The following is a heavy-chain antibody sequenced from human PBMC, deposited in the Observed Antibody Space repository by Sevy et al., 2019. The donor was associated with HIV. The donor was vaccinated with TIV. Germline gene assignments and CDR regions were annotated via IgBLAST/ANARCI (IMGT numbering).Heavy chain of an antibody. CDR3: AIGSVSMVIAKDAFHI. D-gene: IGHD2-21*01. CDR2: IYSEGSK. Sequence: GGSLRLSCITSGFTFTNYWMNWVRQAPGKGLEWVSVIYSEGSKNYADSVKGRFTISRDNSKNTLYLQMNSLRAEDTAVYYCAIGSVSMVIAKDAFHIWGQGTMVTVSS. V-gene: IGHV3-53*01. CDR1: GFTFTNYW. J-gene: IGHJ3*02.